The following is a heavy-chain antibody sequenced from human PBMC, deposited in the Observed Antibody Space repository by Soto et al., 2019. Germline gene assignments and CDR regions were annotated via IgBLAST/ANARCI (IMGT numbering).Heavy chain of an antibody. J-gene: IGHJ4*02. Sequence: PGGSLRLSCAASGFTLNIYWMNWVRQVPGKGLVWVPRLSPDGTTTKYADSVKGRFTISRDNAKNTLYLQMNSLRAEDTAVYYCVRDLGYCPHGSCSLWGQGTQVTVSS. D-gene: IGHD2-8*01. V-gene: IGHV3-74*01. CDR2: LSPDGTTT. CDR3: VRDLGYCPHGSCSL. CDR1: GFTLNIYW.